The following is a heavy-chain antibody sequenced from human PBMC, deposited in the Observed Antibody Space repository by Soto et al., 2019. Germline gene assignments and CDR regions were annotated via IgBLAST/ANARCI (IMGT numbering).Heavy chain of an antibody. CDR1: GFTFSSYG. J-gene: IGHJ4*02. CDR2: ISYDGSNK. Sequence: GGSLRLSCAASGFTFSSYGMHWVRQAPGKGLEWVAVISYDGSNKYYADSVKGRFTISRDNSKNTLYLQMNSLRAEDTAVYYCANLIGYSGYDLDYWGQGTLVTVSS. D-gene: IGHD5-12*01. CDR3: ANLIGYSGYDLDY. V-gene: IGHV3-30*18.